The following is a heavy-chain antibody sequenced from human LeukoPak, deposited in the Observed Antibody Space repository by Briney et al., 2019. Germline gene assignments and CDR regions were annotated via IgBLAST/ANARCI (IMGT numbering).Heavy chain of an antibody. CDR3: ARRYSSSWYNFGEQYYFDY. J-gene: IGHJ4*02. V-gene: IGHV1-8*01. CDR2: MNPNSGNT. D-gene: IGHD6-13*01. Sequence: ASVTVSCTASGYTFTSYDINWVRQATGQGLEWMGWMNPNSGNTGYAQKFQGRVTMTRNTSISTAYMELSSLRSEDTAVYYCARRYSSSWYNFGEQYYFDYWGQGTLVTVSS. CDR1: GYTFTSYD.